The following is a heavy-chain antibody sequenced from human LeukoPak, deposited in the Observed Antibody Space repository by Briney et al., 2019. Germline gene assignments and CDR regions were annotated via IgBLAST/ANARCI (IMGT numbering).Heavy chain of an antibody. D-gene: IGHD2-8*01. CDR2: IIPIFGTA. J-gene: IGHJ5*02. V-gene: IGHV1-69*05. CDR3: ARDGGGLYCTNGVCYNSWFDP. Sequence: ASVKVSCXASGGTFSSYAISWVRQAPGQGLEWMGRIIPIFGTANYAQKFQGRVTITTDESTSTAYMELSSLRSEDTAVYYCARDGGGLYCTNGVCYNSWFDPWGQGTLVTVSS. CDR1: GGTFSSYA.